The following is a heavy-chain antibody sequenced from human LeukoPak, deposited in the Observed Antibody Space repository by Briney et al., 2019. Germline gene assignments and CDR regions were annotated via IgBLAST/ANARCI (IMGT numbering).Heavy chain of an antibody. CDR2: INPNSGGT. J-gene: IGHJ6*03. V-gene: IGHV1-2*02. CDR3: ATRDHYYYYMDV. D-gene: IGHD5-24*01. CDR1: GYTFSDYY. Sequence: ASVKVSCKASGYTFSDYYVHWVRQAPGQGLEWMGWINPNSGGTNYAQKFQGRVTMTEDTSTDTAYMELSSLRSEDTAVYYCATRDHYYYYMDVWGKGTTVTISS.